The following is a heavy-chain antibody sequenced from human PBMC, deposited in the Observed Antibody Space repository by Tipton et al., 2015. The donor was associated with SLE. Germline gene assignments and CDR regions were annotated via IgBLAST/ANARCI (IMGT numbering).Heavy chain of an antibody. CDR1: GFTFGDFP. D-gene: IGHD5-18*01. V-gene: IGHV3-30*04. CDR3: AREPRDTGPFDH. J-gene: IGHJ3*01. CDR2: IAYDAAFQ. Sequence: SLRLSCAASGFTFGDFPMHWVRQAPGKGLEWVAVIAYDAAFQFYAASVRGRFTISRDESENTVYLQMGSLRPDDTAIYYCAREPRDTGPFDHWGQGTVVTVSS.